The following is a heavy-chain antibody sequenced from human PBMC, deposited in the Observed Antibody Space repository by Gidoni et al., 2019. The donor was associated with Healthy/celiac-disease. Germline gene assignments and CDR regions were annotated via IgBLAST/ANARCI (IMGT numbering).Heavy chain of an antibody. CDR3: AKNSGWYFDL. CDR2: ISWNSGSI. J-gene: IGHJ2*01. Sequence: EVQLVESGGGLVQPGRSLRLSCAASGFTFDDYAMHWVRQAPGKGLEWVSCISWNSGSIGYADSVKGRFTISRDNAKNSLYLQMNSLRAEDTALYYCAKNSGWYFDLWGRGTLVTVSS. V-gene: IGHV3-9*01. D-gene: IGHD2-15*01. CDR1: GFTFDDYA.